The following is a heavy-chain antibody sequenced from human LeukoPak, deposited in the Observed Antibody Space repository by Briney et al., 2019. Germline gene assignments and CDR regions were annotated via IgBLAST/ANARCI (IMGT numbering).Heavy chain of an antibody. CDR3: AKDRERCPGN. Sequence: PGGSLRLSCAASGFTFSSYGMHWVRQAPGKGLEWVAVISYDGSNKYYADSVKGRFTISRDNSKNTLYLQMNSLRAEDTAVYYCAKDRERCPGNWGQGDLVTVSS. J-gene: IGHJ4*02. CDR2: ISYDGSNK. V-gene: IGHV3-30*18. D-gene: IGHD4-17*01. CDR1: GFTFSSYG.